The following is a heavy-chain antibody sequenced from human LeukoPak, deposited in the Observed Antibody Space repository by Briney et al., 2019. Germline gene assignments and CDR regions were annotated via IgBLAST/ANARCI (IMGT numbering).Heavy chain of an antibody. Sequence: ASVKVSCKASGYIFTAYYMHWVRQAPGQGLEWMGRINPNSGGTNYAQKFQGRVTMTRDTSINTVYMEPNRLRFDDTAVYYCARDPADYYDSSGYYFHFDYWGQGTLVTVSS. CDR2: INPNSGGT. CDR3: ARDPADYYDSSGYYFHFDY. J-gene: IGHJ4*02. CDR1: GYIFTAYY. V-gene: IGHV1-2*06. D-gene: IGHD3-22*01.